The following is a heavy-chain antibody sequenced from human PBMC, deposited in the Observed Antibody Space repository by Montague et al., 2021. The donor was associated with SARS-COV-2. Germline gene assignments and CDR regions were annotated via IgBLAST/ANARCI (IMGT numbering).Heavy chain of an antibody. Sequence: CAISGDSVSRNSVAWSWIGQSPSRGLEWLGRTYYRSKWYSDYAPSVRGRLTVNPDASKNEFSLELNYVTPEDTAVYYCVRYSGWFYFDFWGQGTLVTVSS. CDR2: TYYRSKWYS. J-gene: IGHJ4*02. CDR1: GDSVSRNSVA. D-gene: IGHD6-19*01. V-gene: IGHV6-1*01. CDR3: VRYSGWFYFDF.